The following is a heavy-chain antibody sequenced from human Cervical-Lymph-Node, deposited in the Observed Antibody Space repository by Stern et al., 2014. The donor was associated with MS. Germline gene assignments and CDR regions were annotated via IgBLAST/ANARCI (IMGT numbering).Heavy chain of an antibody. J-gene: IGHJ4*02. D-gene: IGHD6-19*01. CDR2: INKEAKSK. V-gene: IGHV3-48*02. Sequence: EDQLVESGGDLVQPGGSLRLSCAASGFTFSDYAMTWVRQAPGKGLEWVSYINKEAKSKYYADSVRGRFTISRENARNSLYLYMNSRGDEDTAFYYCARADSSAWDFDYWGRGTLVTVPS. CDR1: GFTFSDYA. CDR3: ARADSSAWDFDY.